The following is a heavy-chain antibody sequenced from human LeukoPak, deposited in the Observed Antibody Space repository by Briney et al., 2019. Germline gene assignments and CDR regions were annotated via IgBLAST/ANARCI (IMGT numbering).Heavy chain of an antibody. D-gene: IGHD3-22*01. Sequence: GGSLRLSWAALGFALRNYGMPGVRQAPGKGREGGAFIWYDGSNKYYTDSVKGRFTISRDNSKNTLYLQMNSLRAEDTAVYYCASGESSGPGGDYWGQGTLVTVSS. CDR1: GFALRNYG. J-gene: IGHJ4*02. CDR3: ASGESSGPGGDY. V-gene: IGHV3-33*01. CDR2: IWYDGSNK.